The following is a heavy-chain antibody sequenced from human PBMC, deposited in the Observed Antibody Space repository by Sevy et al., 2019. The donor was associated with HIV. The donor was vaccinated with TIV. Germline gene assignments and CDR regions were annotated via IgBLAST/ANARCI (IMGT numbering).Heavy chain of an antibody. CDR1: GDSVSSYF. D-gene: IGHD2-21*01. V-gene: IGHV4-59*02. CDR3: ARDSVIFPQIFDS. J-gene: IGHJ4*02. Sequence: SETLSLTCTVSGDSVSSYFWTWIRQPPGKGLEWIGNIYYTGNTNYNPSLKSRVTMSLDTSKKRFSLRLSSVTAADTAVYYCARDSVIFPQIFDSWGQGTLVTVSS. CDR2: IYYTGNT.